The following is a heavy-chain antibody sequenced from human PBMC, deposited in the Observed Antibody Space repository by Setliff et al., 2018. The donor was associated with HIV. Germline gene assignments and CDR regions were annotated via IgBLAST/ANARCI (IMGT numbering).Heavy chain of an antibody. CDR1: GGSMSSYY. CDR2: IYYSGST. J-gene: IGHJ3*02. V-gene: IGHV4-59*01. CDR3: GRVGFGELFGAFDI. D-gene: IGHD3-10*01. Sequence: PSETLSLTCTVSGGSMSSYYWSWIRQPPGKGLEWVGYIYYSGSTNYNPSLKCRVSISVDTSKNQFSLKLSSVTAADTAMYYCGRVGFGELFGAFDIWGQGIMVTVSS.